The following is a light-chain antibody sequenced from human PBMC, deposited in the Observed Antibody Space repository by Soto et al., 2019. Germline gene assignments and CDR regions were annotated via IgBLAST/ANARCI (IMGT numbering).Light chain of an antibody. V-gene: IGKV2-30*02. CDR1: QILVHSDGYTY. CDR3: MQSTHWPPWT. J-gene: IGKJ1*01. Sequence: DVVMTQSPLSLPVTLGQPASISCRSSQILVHSDGYTYLTWLQQRPGQCPRRLIHKASERDSGVPDRFSGSGSGTEFTLKISRVEAEDVGIYYCMQSTHWPPWTFGQGTKVDIK. CDR2: KAS.